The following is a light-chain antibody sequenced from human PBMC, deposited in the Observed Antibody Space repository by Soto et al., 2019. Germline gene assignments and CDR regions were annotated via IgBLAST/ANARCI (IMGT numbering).Light chain of an antibody. CDR2: KSL. CDR1: QSINSW. Sequence: DIQMTQSPSTLSASVGDRVTITCRASQSINSWLAWHQQKPVKAPKRLIYKSLSLESGVPSRVSGSGSCTEFTLTISSLQLDEFATDYGQQYNSYWTFGRGTKVEIK. V-gene: IGKV1-5*03. CDR3: QQYNSYWT. J-gene: IGKJ1*01.